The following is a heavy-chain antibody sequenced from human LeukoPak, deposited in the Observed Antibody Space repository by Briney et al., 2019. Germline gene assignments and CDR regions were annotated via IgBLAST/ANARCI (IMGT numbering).Heavy chain of an antibody. CDR2: IYTSGST. CDR3: ARWGYYYGSGTYPIDG. V-gene: IGHV4-61*02. J-gene: IGHJ4*02. CDR1: GGSISSGSYY. Sequence: PSETLSLTCTVSGGSISSGSYYWSWIRQPAGKGLEWIGRIYTSGSTNYNPSLKSRVTISVDTSKNQFSLKLSSVTAADTAVYYCARWGYYYGSGTYPIDGWGQGTLVTVSS. D-gene: IGHD3-10*01.